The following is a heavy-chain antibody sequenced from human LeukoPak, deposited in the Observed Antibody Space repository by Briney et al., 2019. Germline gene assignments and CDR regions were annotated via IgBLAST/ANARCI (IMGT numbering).Heavy chain of an antibody. CDR1: GYTFTSYD. V-gene: IGHV1-8*01. D-gene: IGHD2-21*02. J-gene: IGHJ6*04. Sequence: GASVKVSCKASGYTFTSYDINWVRQAPGQGLEWMGWMNPNNGNAGYPQKFQGRVTMTRDTSISTAYVELRSLRSEDTAIYYCAGVPRDTETANYYNMDVWGKGTMVTISS. CDR2: MNPNNGNA. CDR3: AGVPRDTETANYYNMDV.